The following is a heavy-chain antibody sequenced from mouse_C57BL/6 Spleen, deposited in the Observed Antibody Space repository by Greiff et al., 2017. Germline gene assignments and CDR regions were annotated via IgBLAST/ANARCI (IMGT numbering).Heavy chain of an antibody. CDR2: IRSKSNNYAT. CDR1: GFSFNTYA. CDR3: VRWGAYYGSFWYFDV. J-gene: IGHJ1*03. D-gene: IGHD1-1*01. Sequence: EVKVVESGGGLVQPKGSLKLSCAASGFSFNTYAMNWVRQAPGKGLEWVARIRSKSNNYATYYADSVKDRFTISRDDSESMLYLQMNNLKTEDTAMYYCVRWGAYYGSFWYFDVWGTGTTVTVSS. V-gene: IGHV10-1*01.